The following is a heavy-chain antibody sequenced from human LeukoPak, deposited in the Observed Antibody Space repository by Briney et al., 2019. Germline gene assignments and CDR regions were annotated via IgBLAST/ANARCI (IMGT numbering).Heavy chain of an antibody. V-gene: IGHV4-59*01. CDR2: IYYSGST. D-gene: IGHD6-19*01. J-gene: IGHJ4*02. CDR3: ARAGGWLVREGYFDY. Sequence: SETLSLTGAVSGGSSSSYYWSWIRQPPGKGLEWIWYIYYSGSTNYNPSLKSRVTISVDTSKNQFSLKLSSVTAADTAVYYCARAGGWLVREGYFDYWGQGTLVTVSS. CDR1: GGSSSSYY.